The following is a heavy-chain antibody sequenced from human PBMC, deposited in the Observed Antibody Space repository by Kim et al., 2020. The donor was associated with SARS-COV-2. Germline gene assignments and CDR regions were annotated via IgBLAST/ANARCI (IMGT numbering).Heavy chain of an antibody. CDR2: IYHSGST. V-gene: IGHV4-4*02. D-gene: IGHD2-2*01. CDR3: AQSPPYCSSTSCYASPGNMVRGYWYFDL. J-gene: IGHJ2*01. CDR1: GGSISSSNW. Sequence: SETLSLTCAVSGGSISSSNWWSWVRQPPGKGLEWIGEIYHSGSTNYNPSLKSRVTISVDKSKNQFSLKLSSVTAADTAVDYCAQSPPYCSSTSCYASPGNMVRGYWYFDLWGRGTLVPVSS.